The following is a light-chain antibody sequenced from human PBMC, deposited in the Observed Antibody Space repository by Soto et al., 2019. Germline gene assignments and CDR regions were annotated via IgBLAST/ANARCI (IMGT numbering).Light chain of an antibody. V-gene: IGKV1-39*01. CDR1: RSISSY. J-gene: IGKJ4*01. Sequence: DIQMTQSPSSLSASVGDRVTITCRASRSISSYLNWYQQKPGKAPKLLIYAASSLQSGVPSRFSGSGSGTDFTLTISSLQPEDFATYYCQQSYSNPLVTFGGGTKVDI. CDR3: QQSYSNPLVT. CDR2: AAS.